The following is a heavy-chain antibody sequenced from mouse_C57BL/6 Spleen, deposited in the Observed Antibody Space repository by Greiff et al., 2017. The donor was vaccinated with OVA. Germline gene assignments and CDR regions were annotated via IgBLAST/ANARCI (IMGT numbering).Heavy chain of an antibody. CDR3: ARVVRRYAMDY. J-gene: IGHJ4*01. D-gene: IGHD2-14*01. V-gene: IGHV5-16*01. Sequence: EVMLVESEGGLVQPGSSMKLSCTASGFTFSDYYMAWVRQVPEKGLEWVANINYDGSSTYYLDSLKSRFIISRDNAKNILYLQMSSLKSEDTATYYCARVVRRYAMDYWGQGTSVTVSS. CDR1: GFTFSDYY. CDR2: INYDGSST.